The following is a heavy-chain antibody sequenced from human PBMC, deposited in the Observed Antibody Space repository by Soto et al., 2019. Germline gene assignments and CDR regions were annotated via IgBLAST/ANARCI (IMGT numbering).Heavy chain of an antibody. CDR3: ARGGYCSGGSCYRFDP. V-gene: IGHV1-46*01. D-gene: IGHD2-15*01. J-gene: IGHJ5*02. Sequence: QVQLVQSGAEVKKPGASVKVSCKASGYTFTSYYMHWVRQAPGQGLEWMGIINPSGGSTSYAQKCHGRVNMTRDTSTSTVYMELSSLRSEDTAVYYCARGGYCSGGSCYRFDPWGQETLVTVSS. CDR1: GYTFTSYY. CDR2: INPSGGST.